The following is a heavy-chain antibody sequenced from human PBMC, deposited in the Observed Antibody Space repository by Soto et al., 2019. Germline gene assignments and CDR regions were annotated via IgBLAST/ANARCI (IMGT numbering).Heavy chain of an antibody. D-gene: IGHD3-16*01. V-gene: IGHV3-7*01. CDR1: GFTFSSYW. CDR2: IKQDGSEK. Sequence: GGSLRLSCAASGFTFSSYWMSWVRQAPGKGLEWVANIKQDGSEKYYVDSVKGRFTISRDNAKNSLYLQMNSLRAEDTAVYYCASGQGARPHPHPYYYYYMDVWGKGTTVTVSS. J-gene: IGHJ6*03. CDR3: ASGQGARPHPHPYYYYYMDV.